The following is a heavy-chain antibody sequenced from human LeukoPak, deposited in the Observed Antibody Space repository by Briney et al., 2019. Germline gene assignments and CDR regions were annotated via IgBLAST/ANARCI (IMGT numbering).Heavy chain of an antibody. CDR2: IYSRGAT. CDR3: AREGNNWYRALDY. V-gene: IGHV4-4*07. Sequence: SETLSLTCTVSGDSFRSYSWSWIRQPAGKGLQWIGRIYSRGATKYNASLQSRVTMSLDTSKSQFSLRLSSVTAADTAVYFCAREGNNWYRALDYWGQGSQVTVSS. J-gene: IGHJ4*02. D-gene: IGHD6-13*01. CDR1: GDSFRSYS.